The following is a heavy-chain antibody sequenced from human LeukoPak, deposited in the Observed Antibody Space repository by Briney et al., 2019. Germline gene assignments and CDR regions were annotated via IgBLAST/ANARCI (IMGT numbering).Heavy chain of an antibody. CDR1: GYTFTSYG. CDR3: AREWGGDCTNGVCRNWFDP. J-gene: IGHJ5*02. CDR2: ISAYNGNT. D-gene: IGHD2-8*01. V-gene: IGHV1-18*01. Sequence: GASVKVSCKASGYTFTSYGISWVRQAPGQGLEWMGWISAYNGNTNYAQKLQGRVTMTTDTSTSTAYMELRSLRSDDTAVYYCAREWGGDCTNGVCRNWFDPWGQGTLVTVSS.